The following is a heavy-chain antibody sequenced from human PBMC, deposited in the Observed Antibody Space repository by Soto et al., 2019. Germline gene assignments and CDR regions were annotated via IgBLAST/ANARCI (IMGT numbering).Heavy chain of an antibody. CDR1: GFTFSDYY. Sequence: GGSLRLSCAASGFTFSDYYMSWIRQAPGKGLEWVSYISSSGSTIYYADSVKGRFTISRDNAKNSLYLQMNSLRAEDTAVYYCARRRRDSYSGSYYFDYWGQGTLVTVSS. D-gene: IGHD1-26*01. V-gene: IGHV3-11*01. J-gene: IGHJ4*02. CDR3: ARRRRDSYSGSYYFDY. CDR2: ISSSGSTI.